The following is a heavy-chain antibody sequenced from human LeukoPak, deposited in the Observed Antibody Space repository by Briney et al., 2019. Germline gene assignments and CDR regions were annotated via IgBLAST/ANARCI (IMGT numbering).Heavy chain of an antibody. Sequence: ASVKVSCKASGGTFSSYAISWVRQAPGQGLEWMGRIIPILGIANYAQKFQGRVTITADKSTSTAYMELSSLRSEDTAVHYCARDSKDSSSWYDWFDPWGQGTLVTVSS. CDR1: GGTFSSYA. V-gene: IGHV1-69*04. CDR3: ARDSKDSSSWYDWFDP. D-gene: IGHD6-13*01. J-gene: IGHJ5*02. CDR2: IIPILGIA.